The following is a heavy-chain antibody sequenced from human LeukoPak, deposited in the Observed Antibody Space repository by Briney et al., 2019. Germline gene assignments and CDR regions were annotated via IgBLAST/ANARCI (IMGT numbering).Heavy chain of an antibody. CDR1: GLTFSDAW. J-gene: IGHJ6*02. V-gene: IGHV3-15*01. CDR2: IKSKRNGGTT. Sequence: GGSLRLSCTVSGLTFSDAWMSWVRRAPGRGLEWVGRIKSKRNGGTTDYAAPVKDRFTISRDDSQNTLYLQMNSLKTEDTAVYYCTLDQGGRYYYGMNVWGQGTTVTVSS. D-gene: IGHD2-15*01. CDR3: TLDQGGRYYYGMNV.